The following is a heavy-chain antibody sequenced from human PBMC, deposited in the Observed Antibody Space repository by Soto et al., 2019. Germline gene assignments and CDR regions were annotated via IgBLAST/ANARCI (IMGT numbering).Heavy chain of an antibody. CDR3: HYFDY. D-gene: IGHD2-2*01. Sequence: EVQVVESGGGLVQPGGSLRLSCAASGFSVTNNYMNWVRQAPGKGLEWVSIIDIGGNTYYADSVKDRFTISRDNSRNTLYLHCARGRGSTGYLGREHYFDYWGQGTLVTVSP. CDR2: IDIGGNT. J-gene: IGHJ4*02. CDR1: GFSVTNNY. V-gene: IGHV3-66*01.